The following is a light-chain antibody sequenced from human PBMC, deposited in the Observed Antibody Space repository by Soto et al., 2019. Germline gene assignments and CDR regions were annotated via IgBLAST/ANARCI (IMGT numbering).Light chain of an antibody. CDR3: GTWDYSLTAFV. Sequence: QSVLTQPPSVSASPGEKVTISCSGRPSNIVNNFVSWYRQFPGTAPQLLIHDNNKRPSGIPERFSGSKGGSSATLGITGLQTGDEALYYCGTWDYSLTAFVFGGGTQLTVL. CDR1: PSNIVNNF. J-gene: IGLJ2*01. CDR2: DNN. V-gene: IGLV1-51*01.